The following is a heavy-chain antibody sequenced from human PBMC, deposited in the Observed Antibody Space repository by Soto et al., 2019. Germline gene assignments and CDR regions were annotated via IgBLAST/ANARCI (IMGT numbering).Heavy chain of an antibody. CDR3: ASGYSSSWGVYYGMDV. D-gene: IGHD6-13*01. CDR1: GDSVSSNSAA. V-gene: IGHV6-1*01. CDR2: TYYRSKWYN. J-gene: IGHJ6*02. Sequence: SQTLSLTCAISGDSVSSNSAAWNWIRQSPSRGLEWLGRTYYRSKWYNDYAVSVKSRITINPDTSKNQFSLQLNSVTPEDTAVYYCASGYSSSWGVYYGMDVWGQGTTVTVSS.